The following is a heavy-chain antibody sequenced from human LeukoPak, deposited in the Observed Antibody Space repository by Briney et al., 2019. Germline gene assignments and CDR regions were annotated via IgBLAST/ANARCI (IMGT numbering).Heavy chain of an antibody. Sequence: GASVKVSCKASGYTFTGYYMHWVRQAPGQGLEWMGWINPNSGNTNYAQKLQGRVTMTTDTSTSTAYMELRSLRSDDTAVYYCARRISVDDAFDIWGQGTMVTVSS. D-gene: IGHD2-15*01. V-gene: IGHV1-18*04. CDR2: INPNSGNT. CDR1: GYTFTGYY. J-gene: IGHJ3*02. CDR3: ARRISVDDAFDI.